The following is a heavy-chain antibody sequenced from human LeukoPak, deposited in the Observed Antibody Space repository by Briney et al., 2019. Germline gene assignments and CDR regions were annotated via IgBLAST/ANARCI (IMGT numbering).Heavy chain of an antibody. J-gene: IGHJ1*01. CDR3: ARGLYDSSGYRAEYFQH. D-gene: IGHD3-22*01. CDR1: GYTFTSYD. V-gene: IGHV1-8*01. CDR2: MNPNSGNT. Sequence: GASVKVSCKASGYTFTSYDINWGRQATGQGLEWMGWMNPNSGNTGYAQKFQGRVTMTRNTSISTAYMELSSLRSEDTAVYYCARGLYDSSGYRAEYFQHWGQGTLVTVSS.